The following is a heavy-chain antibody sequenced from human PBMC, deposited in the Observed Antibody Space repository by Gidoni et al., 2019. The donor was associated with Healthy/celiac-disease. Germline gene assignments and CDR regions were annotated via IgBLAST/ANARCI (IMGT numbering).Heavy chain of an antibody. CDR1: GYTFTSYD. V-gene: IGHV1-8*01. J-gene: IGHJ5*02. Sequence: QVQLVQSGAEVKKPGASVKVSCKASGYTFTSYDINWVRQATGQGLEWMGWMNPNSGNTGYAQKFQGRVTMTRNTSISTAYMELSSLRSEDTAVYYCARGVSLRFLEWLGSGEFWFDPWGQGTLVTVSS. CDR3: ARGVSLRFLEWLGSGEFWFDP. D-gene: IGHD3-3*01. CDR2: MNPNSGNT.